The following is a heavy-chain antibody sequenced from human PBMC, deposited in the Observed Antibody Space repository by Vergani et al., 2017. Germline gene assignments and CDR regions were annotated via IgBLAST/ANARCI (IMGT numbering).Heavy chain of an antibody. V-gene: IGHV3-48*01. Sequence: EVQLVESGGGLVQPGGSLRLSCAASGFTFSSNSMNWVRQAPGKGREWVSYISSSSSTIYYADSVKGRFTISRDNAKNSLYLQMNSLRAEDTAVYYCARGGYSYGQQGDYWGQGTLVTVSS. J-gene: IGHJ4*02. CDR1: GFTFSSNS. CDR3: ARGGYSYGQQGDY. D-gene: IGHD5-18*01. CDR2: ISSSSSTI.